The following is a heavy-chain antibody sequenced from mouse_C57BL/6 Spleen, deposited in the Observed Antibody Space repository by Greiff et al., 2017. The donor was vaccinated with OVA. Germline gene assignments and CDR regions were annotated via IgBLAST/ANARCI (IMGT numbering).Heavy chain of an antibody. J-gene: IGHJ3*01. CDR3: AREKGLGLFAY. V-gene: IGHV3-6*01. CDR1: GYSITSGYN. CDR2: ISYDGSN. Sequence: EVKLQESGPGFVKPSQSLSLTCSVTGYSITSGYNWRWIRQFPGNQQEWIGNISYDGSNNYNPSLKNRITITRDTSKNHFYLKLNSVTTEDTATYYCAREKGLGLFAYWGQGTLVTVSA. D-gene: IGHD4-1*01.